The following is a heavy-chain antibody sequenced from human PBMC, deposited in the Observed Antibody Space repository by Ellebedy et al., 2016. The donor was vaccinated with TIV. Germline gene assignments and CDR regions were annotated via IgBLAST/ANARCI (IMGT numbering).Heavy chain of an antibody. Sequence: AASVKVSCKASGYSLTSNGISGVRQAPGQGLEWMGWIGAYNGNTNYAQKFQGRVTMTTDTSPSTVYMDLRSLRSDDTAVYYCARGLWFGELDVWGQGTTVTVSS. CDR1: GYSLTSNG. D-gene: IGHD3-10*01. V-gene: IGHV1-18*01. CDR3: ARGLWFGELDV. CDR2: IGAYNGNT. J-gene: IGHJ6*02.